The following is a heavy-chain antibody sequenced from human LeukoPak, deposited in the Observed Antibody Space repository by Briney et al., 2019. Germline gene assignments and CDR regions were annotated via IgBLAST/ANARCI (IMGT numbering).Heavy chain of an antibody. J-gene: IGHJ4*02. Sequence: ASVKVSCKASGYIFTSYGISWVRQAPGQGLEWMGWISAYNGNTNYAQKLQGRVTMTTDTSTSTAYMELRSLRSDDTAVYYCARDSRRYCSGGSCYLVYWGQGTLVTVSS. V-gene: IGHV1-18*01. CDR1: GYIFTSYG. CDR2: ISAYNGNT. CDR3: ARDSRRYCSGGSCYLVY. D-gene: IGHD2-15*01.